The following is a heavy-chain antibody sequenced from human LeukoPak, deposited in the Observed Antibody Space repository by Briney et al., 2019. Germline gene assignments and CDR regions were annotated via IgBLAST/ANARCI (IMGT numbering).Heavy chain of an antibody. CDR3: ARVASKGGMDV. CDR1: GGSIGSYH. J-gene: IGHJ6*02. D-gene: IGHD5/OR15-5a*01. V-gene: IGHV4-59*01. Sequence: PSETLSLTCSVSGGSIGSYHWSWIRQPPGKGLEWIGHVHYTWNAKYNPSLKSRVTISLDRSSNQFSLRLSSVSAADTAVHYCARVASKGGMDVWGQGTTVTVSS. CDR2: VHYTWNA.